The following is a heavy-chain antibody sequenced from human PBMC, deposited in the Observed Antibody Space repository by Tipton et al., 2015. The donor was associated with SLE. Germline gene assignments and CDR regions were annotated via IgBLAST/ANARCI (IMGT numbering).Heavy chain of an antibody. CDR3: ARDSYYSDTSGYYSLLDY. Sequence: TLSLTCTVSGGSISSYYWSWIRQPPGKGLEWIGYIYYSGSTNYNPSLKSRVTISVDTSKNQFSLKLSSVTAADTAVYYCARDSYYSDTSGYYSLLDYWGQGTLVTVSS. V-gene: IGHV4-59*01. D-gene: IGHD3-22*01. CDR1: GGSISSYY. CDR2: IYYSGST. J-gene: IGHJ4*02.